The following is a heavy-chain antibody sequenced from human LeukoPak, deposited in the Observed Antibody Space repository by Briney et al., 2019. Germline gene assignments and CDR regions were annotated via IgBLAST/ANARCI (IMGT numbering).Heavy chain of an antibody. CDR2: VNSDGSST. D-gene: IGHD3-22*01. J-gene: IGHJ4*02. Sequence: GGSLRLSCAASGFTFSSYWMHWVRQAPGKGLVWVSRVNSDGSSTNYADSVKGRFTISRDNAKNTLYLQMNSLRAEDTAVYYCARPQSSSGYYWPFDDWGQGTLVTVSS. V-gene: IGHV3-74*01. CDR1: GFTFSSYW. CDR3: ARPQSSSGYYWPFDD.